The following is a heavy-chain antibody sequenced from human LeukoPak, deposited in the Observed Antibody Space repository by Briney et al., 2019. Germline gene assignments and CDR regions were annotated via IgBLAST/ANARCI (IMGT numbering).Heavy chain of an antibody. Sequence: ASVKVSCKASGYTFTGYYIHWVRQAPGQGLEWMGWINPNTGGTNYAQKFQGRVTMTRDTSISTANMELSRLRSDDTAVYFCATSIGDYYDSSALDYWGQGTVVTVSS. CDR2: INPNTGGT. CDR1: GYTFTGYY. J-gene: IGHJ4*02. CDR3: ATSIGDYYDSSALDY. V-gene: IGHV1-2*02. D-gene: IGHD3-22*01.